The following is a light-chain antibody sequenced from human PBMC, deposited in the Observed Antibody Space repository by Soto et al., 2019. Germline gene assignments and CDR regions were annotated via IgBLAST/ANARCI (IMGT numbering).Light chain of an antibody. CDR1: QSVSST. CDR2: GAS. V-gene: IGKV3-15*01. Sequence: EIVMTQSPATLSVSPGERATLSCRASQSVSSTLAWYQQKPGQAPRLLIYGASTRATGIPARFSGSGSGTEFTLTISSLQSEDFAVYYCQQYNNWLSGTFGQGTKVEIK. CDR3: QQYNNWLSGT. J-gene: IGKJ1*01.